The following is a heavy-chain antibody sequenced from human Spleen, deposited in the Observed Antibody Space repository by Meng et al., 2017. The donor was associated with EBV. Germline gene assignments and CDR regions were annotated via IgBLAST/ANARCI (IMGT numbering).Heavy chain of an antibody. CDR3: ARGAAKWFDP. D-gene: IGHD6-25*01. J-gene: IGHJ5*02. CDR1: GGSISSGGYY. V-gene: IGHV4-30-4*01. Sequence: QVQVQGPGPGLVTPSPTPSLTCDVSGGSISSGGYYWSWIRQPPGKGLEWIGYINYRGNTYDNPSLRSRAALSVDTSKNQFSLKLSSVTAADTAVYYCARGAAKWFDPWGPGTLVTVSS. CDR2: INYRGNT.